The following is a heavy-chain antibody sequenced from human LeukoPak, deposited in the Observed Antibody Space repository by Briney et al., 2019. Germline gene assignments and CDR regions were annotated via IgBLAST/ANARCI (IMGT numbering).Heavy chain of an antibody. CDR1: GGSVSSGSYY. CDR2: IYYSGST. CDR3: ARDGLSYTNPNNWFDP. J-gene: IGHJ5*02. V-gene: IGHV4-61*01. D-gene: IGHD2-2*02. Sequence: PSETLSLTCTVSGGSVSSGSYYWSWIRQPPGKGLEWIGYIYYSGSTNYNPSLKSRVTISVDTSKNQFSLKLSSVTAADTAVYYCARDGLSYTNPNNWFDPWGQGTLVTVSS.